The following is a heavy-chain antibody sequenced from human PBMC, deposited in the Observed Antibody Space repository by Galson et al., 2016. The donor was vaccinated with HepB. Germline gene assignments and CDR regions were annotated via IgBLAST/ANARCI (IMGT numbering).Heavy chain of an antibody. V-gene: IGHV1-69*13. J-gene: IGHJ4*02. D-gene: IGHD3-10*01. CDR3: ARSTMSGSYQFLDI. Sequence: SVKVSCKASGGTFSSFGYNWVRQTPGQELEWMGGIVPIFDTAHYAQTFQGRVTITADESTSTAFMELNSLRSEETAVYYWARSTMSGSYQFLDIWGQGTLVTVSS. CDR1: GGTFSSFG. CDR2: IVPIFDTA.